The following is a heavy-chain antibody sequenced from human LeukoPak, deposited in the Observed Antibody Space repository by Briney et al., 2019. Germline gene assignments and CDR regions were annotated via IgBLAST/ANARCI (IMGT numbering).Heavy chain of an antibody. CDR2: ISGSSTYI. CDR3: ARRYCSGGSCYCDY. J-gene: IGHJ4*02. D-gene: IGHD2-15*01. CDR1: GFTFSTYS. Sequence: GGSLRLSCAASGFTFSTYSMNWVRQAPGKGLEWFSSISGSSTYIYYADSVKGRFTISRDNAKNSLYLHMNSLRAEDTAVYYCARRYCSGGSCYCDYWGQGTLVTVSS. V-gene: IGHV3-21*01.